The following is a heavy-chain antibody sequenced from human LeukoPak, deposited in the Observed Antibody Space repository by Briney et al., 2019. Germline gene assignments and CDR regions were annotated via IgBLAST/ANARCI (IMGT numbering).Heavy chain of an antibody. CDR3: AREAIAASNFDY. J-gene: IGHJ4*02. Sequence: GGSLRLSCAASGFTFSSYAMSWVRQAPGKGLEWVANIKQDGSEKYYVDSVKGRFTISRDNAKNSLYLQMNSLRAEDTAVYYCAREAIAASNFDYWGQGTLVTVST. D-gene: IGHD6-6*01. CDR1: GFTFSSYA. CDR2: IKQDGSEK. V-gene: IGHV3-7*01.